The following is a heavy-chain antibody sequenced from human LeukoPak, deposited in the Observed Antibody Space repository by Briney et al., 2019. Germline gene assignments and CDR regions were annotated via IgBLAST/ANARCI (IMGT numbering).Heavy chain of an antibody. Sequence: GGFLRLSCAASGFTFSTYWMHWVRQAPGKGLEWVSAISGSGGSAFYADSVKRRFTISRDNSKNTLYLQMNSLRAEDTAVYYCAKTTDCSGSSCYAAGGYWGQGTLVSVSS. D-gene: IGHD2-2*01. CDR1: GFTFSTYW. CDR2: ISGSGGSA. CDR3: AKTTDCSGSSCYAAGGY. J-gene: IGHJ4*02. V-gene: IGHV3-23*01.